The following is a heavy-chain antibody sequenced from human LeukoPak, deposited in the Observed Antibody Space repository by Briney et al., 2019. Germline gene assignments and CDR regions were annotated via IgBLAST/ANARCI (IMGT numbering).Heavy chain of an antibody. CDR1: GVSVTTYA. CDR2: ITGTDDAT. Sequence: PGGSLRLSCAASGVSVTTYAMSWVRQAPGKGLEWVSAITGTDDATYHADSVKGRFPLARDRSKNTLYLKMHGLRAEDTAVYHCAKSRSVADAFDIWGHGAMVTVSS. CDR3: AKSRSVADAFDI. D-gene: IGHD6-19*01. J-gene: IGHJ3*02. V-gene: IGHV3-23*01.